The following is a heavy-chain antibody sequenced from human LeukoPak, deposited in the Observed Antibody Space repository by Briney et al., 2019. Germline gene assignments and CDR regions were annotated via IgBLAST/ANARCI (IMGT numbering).Heavy chain of an antibody. Sequence: SETLSLTCTVSGGSISSDGFYWSWVRQHPGKGLEWIGYISYSGSTCYNPSLKSRVSVSLDTSKSQFSLKLTSVTAADTAVYFCARGPSYCDFWGQGTLSPSPQ. CDR3: ARGPSYCDF. J-gene: IGHJ4*02. CDR1: GGSISSDGFY. CDR2: ISYSGST. V-gene: IGHV4-31*03.